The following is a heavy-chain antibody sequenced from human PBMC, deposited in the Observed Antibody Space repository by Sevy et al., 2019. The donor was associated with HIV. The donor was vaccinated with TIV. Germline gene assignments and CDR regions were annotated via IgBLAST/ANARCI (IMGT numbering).Heavy chain of an antibody. V-gene: IGHV4-34*01. CDR2: INHSGST. J-gene: IGHJ4*02. CDR3: ARSAGYSSSSPAY. Sequence: SETLSLTCAVYGGSFSGYYWSWIRQPPGKGLEWIGEINHSGSTNYNPSLKSRVTISVDTSKNQFSLKLSSVTAADTPVYYCARSAGYSSSSPAYWGQGTLVTVSS. D-gene: IGHD6-6*01. CDR1: GGSFSGYY.